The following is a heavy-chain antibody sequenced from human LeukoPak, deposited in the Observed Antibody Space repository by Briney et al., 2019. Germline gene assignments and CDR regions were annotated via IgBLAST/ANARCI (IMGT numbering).Heavy chain of an antibody. V-gene: IGHV1-69*13. Sequence: GASVKVSCKASGGTFSSYAISWVRQAPGQGLEWMGGIIPIFGTANYAQKFQGRVTITADESTSTAYMELSSLRSEDTAGYYCARGPITTRSHFDYWGQGTLVTVSS. CDR3: ARGPITTRSHFDY. J-gene: IGHJ4*02. CDR2: IIPIFGTA. CDR1: GGTFSSYA. D-gene: IGHD3-22*01.